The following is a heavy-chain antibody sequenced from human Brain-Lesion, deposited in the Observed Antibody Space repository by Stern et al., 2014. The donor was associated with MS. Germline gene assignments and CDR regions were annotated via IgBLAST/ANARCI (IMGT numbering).Heavy chain of an antibody. CDR2: INPNTGGT. D-gene: IGHD3-3*01. CDR3: ARDQRGITIFGVVTDYYYLGMDV. CDR1: GYIFTGYY. V-gene: IGHV1-2*02. Sequence: AQLVESRAEVKKPGASVKVSCKTSGYIFTGYYIHWVRQAPGQGLEWKAWINPNTGGTKYGQKFQGRVTMSRDTSISTAYVELSSLTSDDTAVYYCARDQRGITIFGVVTDYYYLGMDVWGQGTTVTVSS. J-gene: IGHJ6*02.